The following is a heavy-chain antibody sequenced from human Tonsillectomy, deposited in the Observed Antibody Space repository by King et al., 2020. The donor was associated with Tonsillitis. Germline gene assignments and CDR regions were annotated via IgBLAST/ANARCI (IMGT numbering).Heavy chain of an antibody. Sequence: VQLVESGGGVVQPGGSLTLSCTGLTPNNIGMRWVRKAPGKGLERGPFIKNEGSIKNYADSVKGRFTISRDNSKNTMFLQRNSLGAEDTALYYCAKDTTPMDVWGQGTTVAVSS. CDR3: AKDTTPMDV. V-gene: IGHV3-30*02. J-gene: IGHJ6*02. CDR2: IKNEGSIK. CDR1: LTPNNIG. D-gene: IGHD1-1*01.